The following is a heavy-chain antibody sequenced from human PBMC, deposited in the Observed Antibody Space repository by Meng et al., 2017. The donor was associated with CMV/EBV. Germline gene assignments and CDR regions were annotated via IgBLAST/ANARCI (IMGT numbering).Heavy chain of an antibody. CDR2: INPNSGGT. CDR1: GYTFTGYY. Sequence: ASVKVSCKASGYTFTGYYMHWVRQAPGQGREWMGWINPNSGGTNYAQKFQGRVTMTRDTSISTAYMELSRLRSDDTAVYYCARTRRYCSSTSCPGAYGIDVWGQGTTVTVSS. J-gene: IGHJ6*02. V-gene: IGHV1-2*02. CDR3: ARTRRYCSSTSCPGAYGIDV. D-gene: IGHD2-2*01.